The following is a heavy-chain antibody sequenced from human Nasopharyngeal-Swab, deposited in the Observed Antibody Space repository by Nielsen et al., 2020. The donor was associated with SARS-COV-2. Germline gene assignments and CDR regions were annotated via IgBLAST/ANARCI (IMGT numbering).Heavy chain of an antibody. V-gene: IGHV4-59*08. CDR3: VRGFDY. CDR1: GGSISSYY. Sequence: SETLSLTCTVSGGSISSYYWSWIRQPSGKGLEWIGYIYYSGSTNYNPSLKSRVTISVDTSKNQFSLKLSSVTAADTAVYYCVRGFDYWGQGTLVTVSS. J-gene: IGHJ4*02. CDR2: IYYSGST. D-gene: IGHD3-10*01.